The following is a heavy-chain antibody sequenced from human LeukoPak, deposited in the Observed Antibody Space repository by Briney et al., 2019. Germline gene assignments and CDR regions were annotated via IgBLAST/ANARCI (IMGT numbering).Heavy chain of an antibody. D-gene: IGHD3-10*01. V-gene: IGHV4-4*08. CDR3: ARGSITMVRGVTGWFDP. CDR2: IYNSGST. J-gene: IGHJ5*02. CDR1: GFTISSYY. Sequence: SESLTLSCTASGFTISSYYWSWIRQAPGKGLEWISYIYNSGSTNYNPSLKRRVTISVDTSKNQFSLKLSTVTAADTTVYYCARGSITMVRGVTGWFDPGGQGTLVTVSS.